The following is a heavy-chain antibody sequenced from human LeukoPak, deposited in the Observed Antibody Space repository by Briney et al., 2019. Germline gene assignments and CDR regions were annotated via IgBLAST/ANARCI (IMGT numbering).Heavy chain of an antibody. V-gene: IGHV1-46*01. J-gene: IGHJ4*02. CDR3: ARTVWLQGSRFDY. CDR1: GYTFTGYY. Sequence: ASVKVSCKASGYTFTGYYMHWVRQAPGQGLEWMGIINPSGGSTSYTQKFQGRVTMTRDTSTSTVYMELSSLRSEDTAVYYCARTVWLQGSRFDYWGQGTLVTVSS. CDR2: INPSGGST. D-gene: IGHD5-18*01.